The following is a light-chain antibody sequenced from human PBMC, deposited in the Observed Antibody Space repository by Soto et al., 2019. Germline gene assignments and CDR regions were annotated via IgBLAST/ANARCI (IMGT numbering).Light chain of an antibody. Sequence: DVQMTQSPSSLSASVGDSVTITCQASRYITNDLNWYQQKPGKAPNLLIYDASNLETGVPSRFSGSGSGTEFTLTISSLQPDDFATYYCQQYKSYSTFGGGTKV. V-gene: IGKV1-33*01. CDR1: RYITND. J-gene: IGKJ4*01. CDR3: QQYKSYST. CDR2: DAS.